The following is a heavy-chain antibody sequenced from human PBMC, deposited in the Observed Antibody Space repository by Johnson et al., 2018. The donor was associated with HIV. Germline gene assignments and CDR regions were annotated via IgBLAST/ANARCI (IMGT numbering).Heavy chain of an antibody. J-gene: IGHJ3*02. CDR1: GFPFSSNY. CDR2: IYIGGST. D-gene: IGHD2-15*01. V-gene: IGHV3-66*02. Sequence: VQLVASGGGVVQPGRSLRLSCAASGFPFSSNYMSWVRQAPGKGLEWVAAIYIGGSTYYADSVKGRFTISRDNSTNTLYLQMNSLRAEDTAVYYCAREGVEGAFDIWGQGTMVTVSS. CDR3: AREGVEGAFDI.